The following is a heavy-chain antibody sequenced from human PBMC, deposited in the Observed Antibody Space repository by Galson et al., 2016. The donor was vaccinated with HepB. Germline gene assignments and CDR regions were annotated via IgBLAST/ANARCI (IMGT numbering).Heavy chain of an antibody. CDR3: ARQPWCYYDRSGYSGGMDV. J-gene: IGHJ6*02. V-gene: IGHV4-59*08. CDR2: IYYSGST. D-gene: IGHD3-22*01. Sequence: SETLSLTCTVSGASISSYYWSWIRQPPGKGLEWIGFIYYSGSTNYSPSLKSRVTISRDTSKNQFSLKLSSVTAADTAVYYCARQPWCYYDRSGYSGGMDVWGQGTTVTVSS. CDR1: GASISSYY.